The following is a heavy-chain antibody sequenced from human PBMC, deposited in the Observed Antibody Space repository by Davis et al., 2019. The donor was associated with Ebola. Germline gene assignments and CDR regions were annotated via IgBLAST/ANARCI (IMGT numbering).Heavy chain of an antibody. J-gene: IGHJ4*02. CDR1: GYSISSGYY. Sequence: MPSETLSLTCTVSGYSISSGYYWGWLRQPPGKGLEWFGSIYHSGNTYYNPSLKSRVSISVDTSKNQFSLKLSSVTAADTAVYYCARDRGSQDYWGQGTLVTVSS. CDR2: IYHSGNT. V-gene: IGHV4-38-2*02. D-gene: IGHD1-26*01. CDR3: ARDRGSQDY.